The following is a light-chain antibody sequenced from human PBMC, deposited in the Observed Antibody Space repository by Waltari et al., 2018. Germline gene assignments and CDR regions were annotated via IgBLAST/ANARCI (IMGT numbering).Light chain of an antibody. J-gene: IGLJ2*01. Sequence: QSVLTQPPSASGTPGQRVTISCSGSSSNIGSNTVNWYQQLPGTAPKPLIHINNPRPSGVPDRFSGSKSGTSASLAISGLQSEDEADYYCAAWDDSLNGPVVFGGGTKLTVL. CDR2: INN. CDR1: SSNIGSNT. V-gene: IGLV1-44*01. CDR3: AAWDDSLNGPVV.